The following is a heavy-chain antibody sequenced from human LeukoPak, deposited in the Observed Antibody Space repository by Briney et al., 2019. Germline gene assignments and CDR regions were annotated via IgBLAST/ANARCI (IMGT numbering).Heavy chain of an antibody. CDR2: INPNSGGT. D-gene: IGHD3-3*01. CDR1: GYTFTSYG. J-gene: IGHJ4*02. Sequence: PGASVKVSCKASGYTFTSYGISWVRQAPGQGLEWMGWINPNSGGTNYAQKFQGRVTMTRDTSISTAYMELSRLRSDDTAVYYCARDFRRKSGSNNEGPAYWGQGTLVTVSS. CDR3: ARDFRRKSGSNNEGPAY. V-gene: IGHV1-2*02.